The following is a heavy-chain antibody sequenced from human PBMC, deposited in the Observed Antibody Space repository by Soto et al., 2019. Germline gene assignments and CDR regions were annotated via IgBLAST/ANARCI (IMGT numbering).Heavy chain of an antibody. CDR2: IYYSGST. CDR1: GGSISSYY. Sequence: SETLSLTCTVSGGSISSYYWSWIRQPPGKGLEWIGYIYYSGSTNYNPSLKSRVTISVDTSKNQFSLKLSSVTAADTAVYYCARDAVAGTYYFDYWGQGTLVTVSS. D-gene: IGHD6-19*01. CDR3: ARDAVAGTYYFDY. J-gene: IGHJ4*02. V-gene: IGHV4-59*01.